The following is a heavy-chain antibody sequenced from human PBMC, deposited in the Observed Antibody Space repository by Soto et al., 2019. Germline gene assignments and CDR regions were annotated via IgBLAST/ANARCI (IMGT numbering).Heavy chain of an antibody. D-gene: IGHD3-16*02. Sequence: PGQGLEWMGWISAYNGNTNYAQKLQGRVTMTTDTSTSTAYMELRSLRSDDTAVYYCARGSDYVWGSYRPVNWFDPWGQGTLVTVSS. J-gene: IGHJ5*02. V-gene: IGHV1-18*01. CDR2: ISAYNGNT. CDR3: ARGSDYVWGSYRPVNWFDP.